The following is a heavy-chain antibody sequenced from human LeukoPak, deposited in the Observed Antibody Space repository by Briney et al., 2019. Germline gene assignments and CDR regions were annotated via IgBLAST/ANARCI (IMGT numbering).Heavy chain of an antibody. CDR2: ISAYNGDT. V-gene: IGHV1-18*01. J-gene: IGHJ5*02. Sequence: GASVKVSCKASGYTFTSYGISWVRQAPGQGLEWMGWISAYNGDTNFAQKFQGRVTLTTDRTTSTAYLELRSLRSDDTAVYYCARDPSNTSGWKTWFDPWGQGTLVTVSS. D-gene: IGHD6-19*01. CDR1: GYTFTSYG. CDR3: ARDPSNTSGWKTWFDP.